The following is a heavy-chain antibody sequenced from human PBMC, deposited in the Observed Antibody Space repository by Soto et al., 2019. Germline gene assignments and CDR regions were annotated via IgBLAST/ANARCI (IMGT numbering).Heavy chain of an antibody. D-gene: IGHD2-21*02. Sequence: QVQLQESGPGLVKPSQTLSLTCTVSGGSISSGGYSWSWIRQPPGKGLEWIGYIYYSGSTYYNPSLKSRVTISVETSKKQFSLKLSSVTAADTAVYYCASSTDCGGDCYFAFDIWGQGTMVTVSS. V-gene: IGHV4-31*03. J-gene: IGHJ3*02. CDR2: IYYSGST. CDR3: ASSTDCGGDCYFAFDI. CDR1: GGSISSGGYS.